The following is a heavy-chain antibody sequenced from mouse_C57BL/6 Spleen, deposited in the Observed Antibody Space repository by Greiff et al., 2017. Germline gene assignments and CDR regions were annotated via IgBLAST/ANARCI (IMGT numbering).Heavy chain of an antibody. Sequence: EVKLMESGGGLVKPGGSLKLSCAASGFTFRSYALSWVRQTPEKRLEWVATISDGGSYTYYPDTVQGRFTISRDNAKNNLYLQIRHLKSEDTAMYYCERDYYGSSRGMDYWGQGPSVTVSS. CDR2: ISDGGSYT. J-gene: IGHJ4*01. V-gene: IGHV5-4*01. CDR1: GFTFRSYA. CDR3: ERDYYGSSRGMDY. D-gene: IGHD1-1*01.